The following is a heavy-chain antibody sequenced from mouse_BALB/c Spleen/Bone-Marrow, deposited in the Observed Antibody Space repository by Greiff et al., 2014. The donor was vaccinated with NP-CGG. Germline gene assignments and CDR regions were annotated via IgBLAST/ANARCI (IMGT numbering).Heavy chain of an antibody. V-gene: IGHV14-3*02. CDR2: IDPANGNT. CDR1: GFNIKDTY. Sequence: VQLQQSGAELMKPGASVKLSCTASGFNIKDTYMHWVKQRPEQGLEWIGRIDPANGNTKYDPKFQGKATITADTSSNTAYLQLSSLTSEDTAVYYCARNGNYGAWFAYWGQGTLVTVSA. J-gene: IGHJ3*01. D-gene: IGHD2-1*01. CDR3: ARNGNYGAWFAY.